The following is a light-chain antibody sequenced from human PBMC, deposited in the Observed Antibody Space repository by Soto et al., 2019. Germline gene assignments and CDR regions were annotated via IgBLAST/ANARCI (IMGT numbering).Light chain of an antibody. CDR3: QQYGSSGT. CDR1: QSVSNNY. V-gene: IGKV3-20*01. J-gene: IGKJ1*01. Sequence: EIVLTQSPGTVSLSPGERATLSCGASQSVSNNYLAWYQQKPGQAPRLLIYGASNRATGIPDRFSGSGSGTDFTLTISRLEPEDFAVYYCQQYGSSGTFGQGTKV. CDR2: GAS.